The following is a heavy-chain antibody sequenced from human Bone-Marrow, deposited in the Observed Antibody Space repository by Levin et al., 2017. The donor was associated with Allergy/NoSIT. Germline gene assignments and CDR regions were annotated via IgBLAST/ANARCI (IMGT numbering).Heavy chain of an antibody. J-gene: IGHJ4*02. V-gene: IGHV3-21*01. Sequence: GGSLRLSCAASGFTFSSYSMSWVRQAPGKGLEWVSSISSSSSYIYYADSVKGRFTISRDNAKNSLYLQMNSLRAEDTAVYYCARDLRNDYVWGTDDPGYWGQGTLVTVSS. CDR3: ARDLRNDYVWGTDDPGY. D-gene: IGHD3-16*01. CDR2: ISSSSSYI. CDR1: GFTFSSYS.